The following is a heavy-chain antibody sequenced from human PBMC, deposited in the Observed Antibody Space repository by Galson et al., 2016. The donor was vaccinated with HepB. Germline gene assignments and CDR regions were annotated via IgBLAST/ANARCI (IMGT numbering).Heavy chain of an antibody. CDR3: ARVVATIPSPTPLPDY. V-gene: IGHV3-30*04. D-gene: IGHD5-12*01. Sequence: SLRLSCAASGFTFSSYAMHWVRQAPGKGLEWVAVISYDGSNKYYADSVKGRFTISRDNSKNTLYLQMNSLRAEDTAVYYCARVVATIPSPTPLPDYWGQGTLVTVSS. CDR2: ISYDGSNK. J-gene: IGHJ4*02. CDR1: GFTFSSYA.